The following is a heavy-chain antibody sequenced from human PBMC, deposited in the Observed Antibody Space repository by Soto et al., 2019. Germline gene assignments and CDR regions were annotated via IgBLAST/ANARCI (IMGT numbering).Heavy chain of an antibody. J-gene: IGHJ4*02. CDR3: ARESEDLTSNFDY. V-gene: IGHV3-21*06. Sequence: LRLSCAASRFTFTRYSMNWVRQAPGKGLERVSSISSTTNYIYYGDSMKGRFTISRDNAKNSLYLEMNSLRAEDTAVYYCARESEDLTSNFDYWGQGTLVTVSS. CDR1: RFTFTRYS. CDR2: ISSTTNYI.